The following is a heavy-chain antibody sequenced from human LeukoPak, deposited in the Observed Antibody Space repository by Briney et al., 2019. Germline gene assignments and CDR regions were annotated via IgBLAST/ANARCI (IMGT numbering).Heavy chain of an antibody. CDR3: ARGVDRIYSSGWYPLYYFDY. CDR1: GFTFSSYA. Sequence: PGGSLRLSCAASGFTFSSYAMHWVRQAPGKGLEWVAVISYDGSNKYYADSVKGRFTISRDNSKNTLYLQMNSLRAEDTAVYYCARGVDRIYSSGWYPLYYFDYWGQGTLVTVSS. V-gene: IGHV3-30*04. CDR2: ISYDGSNK. J-gene: IGHJ4*02. D-gene: IGHD6-19*01.